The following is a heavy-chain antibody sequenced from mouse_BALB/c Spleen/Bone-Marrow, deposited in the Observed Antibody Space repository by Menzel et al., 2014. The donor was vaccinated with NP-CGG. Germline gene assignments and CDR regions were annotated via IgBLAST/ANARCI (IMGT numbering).Heavy chain of an antibody. CDR1: GFTFRDYY. CDR3: ARQGTLDY. CDR2: ISNGGGST. V-gene: IGHV5-12*02. J-gene: IGHJ4*01. Sequence: EVMLVESGGGLVQPGGSLKLSCATSGFTFRDYYMYWVRQTPEKRLEWVTYISNGGGSTYYPDTVKGRFTISRDNAKNTLYLQMSRLKFEDTAMYYCARQGTLDYWGQGTSVTVSS.